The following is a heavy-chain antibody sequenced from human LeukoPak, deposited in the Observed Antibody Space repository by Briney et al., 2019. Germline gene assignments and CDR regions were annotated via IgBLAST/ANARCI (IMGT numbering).Heavy chain of an antibody. CDR1: GDSISSGGYY. D-gene: IGHD3-22*01. V-gene: IGHV4-31*11. Sequence: SETLSLTCAVSGDSISSGGYYWSWIRQHPGQGLEWIGYIYHSGSTYYNPPLKSRVTMSVDTSKNQFSLKLSSVTAADTAVYYCARDQTVIDPYDAFDIWGQGTMVTVSS. J-gene: IGHJ3*02. CDR3: ARDQTVIDPYDAFDI. CDR2: IYHSGST.